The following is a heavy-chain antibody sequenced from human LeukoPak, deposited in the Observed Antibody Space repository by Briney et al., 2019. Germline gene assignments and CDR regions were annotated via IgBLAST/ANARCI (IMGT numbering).Heavy chain of an antibody. CDR1: GFTVSSNY. CDR3: ATSRFYLES. CDR2: IKPDGSEM. V-gene: IGHV3-7*01. J-gene: IGHJ4*02. Sequence: PGGSLRLSCAASGFTVSSNYMSWVRQAPEKGLEWVAKIKPDGSEMYHVESVQGRFRISRDNAQNSLYLQMNSLRAEDTAVYYCATSRFYLESWGQGTLVTVSS.